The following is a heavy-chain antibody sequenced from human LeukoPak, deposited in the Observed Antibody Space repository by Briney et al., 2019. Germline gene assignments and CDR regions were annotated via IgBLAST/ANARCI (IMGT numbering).Heavy chain of an antibody. CDR1: GGSISSFY. CDR2: ISYSGNT. J-gene: IGHJ4*02. V-gene: IGHV4-59*01. CDR3: VRGGSGYDSFDY. D-gene: IGHD5-12*01. Sequence: KSSETLSLTYTVSGGSISSFYWSWVRQPPGKGLEWIGYISYSGNTNYNPSLKSRVTISLDTAKKQFSLKLNSVTAADTAVYYCVRGGSGYDSFDYWGQGTLVTVSS.